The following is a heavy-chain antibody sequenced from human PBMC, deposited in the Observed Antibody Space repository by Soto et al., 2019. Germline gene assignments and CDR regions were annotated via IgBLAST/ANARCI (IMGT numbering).Heavy chain of an antibody. CDR3: ARDFSGPMDY. Sequence: ASVEVSCKASGYTFTNYYMHWVRQAPGQGREWMGIIYPSGGSTRNAQKFQGRVTMTRDTSTSTVYMELSSLRSEDTAGYYCARDFSGPMDYWGRGTLVTVSS. CDR1: GYTFTNYY. V-gene: IGHV1-46*01. CDR2: IYPSGGST. D-gene: IGHD3-10*01. J-gene: IGHJ4*02.